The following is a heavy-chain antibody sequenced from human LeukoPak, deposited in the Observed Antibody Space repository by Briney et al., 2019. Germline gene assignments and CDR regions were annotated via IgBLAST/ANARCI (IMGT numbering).Heavy chain of an antibody. CDR3: MTDGFAVAPAAIYQAYFGL. Sequence: GGSLRLSCAASGFTFNSYSMNWVRQAPGKGLEWISYISSSSSTVYYADSVRGRFTISRDNAKNSLYLQMNTLKAEDTAVYYCMTDGFAVAPAAIYQAYFGLWGRGTLVIVSS. D-gene: IGHD2-2*01. CDR1: GFTFNSYS. CDR2: ISSSSSTV. V-gene: IGHV3-48*04. J-gene: IGHJ2*01.